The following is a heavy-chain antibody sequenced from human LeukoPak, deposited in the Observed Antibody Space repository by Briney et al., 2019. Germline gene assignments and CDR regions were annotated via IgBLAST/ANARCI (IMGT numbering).Heavy chain of an antibody. CDR2: IYYSRST. CDR1: GGSISSYY. CDR3: ARDFSGSGHFDY. Sequence: SETLSLTCTVSGGSISSYYWSWIRQPPGKGLEWIGYIYYSRSTNYNPSLKSRVTISVDTSKNQFSLKLSSVTAADTAVYYCARDFSGSGHFDYWGQGTLVTVSS. V-gene: IGHV4-59*01. J-gene: IGHJ4*02. D-gene: IGHD2-15*01.